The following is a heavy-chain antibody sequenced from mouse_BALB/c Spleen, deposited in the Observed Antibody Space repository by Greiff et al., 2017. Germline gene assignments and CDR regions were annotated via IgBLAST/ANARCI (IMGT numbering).Heavy chain of an antibody. CDR1: GFTFSDYY. Sequence: EVKLVESGGGLVKPGGSLKLSCAASGFTFSDYYMYWVRQTPEKRLEWVATISDGGSYTYYPDSVKGRFTISRDNAKNNLYLQMSSLKSEDTAMYYCARGYSSGYAFAYWGQGTLVTVSA. J-gene: IGHJ3*01. V-gene: IGHV5-4*02. CDR2: ISDGGSYT. D-gene: IGHD3-1*01. CDR3: ARGYSSGYAFAY.